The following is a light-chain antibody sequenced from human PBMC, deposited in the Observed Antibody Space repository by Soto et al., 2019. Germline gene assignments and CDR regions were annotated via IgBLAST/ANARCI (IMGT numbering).Light chain of an antibody. CDR1: QTVYTN. J-gene: IGKJ5*01. V-gene: IGKV3-15*01. Sequence: EVVMTQSPATLSVSPGESVTLSCRASQTVYTNYLAWYQQKPGQAPRLLIYAVSARATGIPARFSGSGFGTEFTLTINGLQSEDFAVYYCQQHTNWPITFGQGTRLEIK. CDR3: QQHTNWPIT. CDR2: AVS.